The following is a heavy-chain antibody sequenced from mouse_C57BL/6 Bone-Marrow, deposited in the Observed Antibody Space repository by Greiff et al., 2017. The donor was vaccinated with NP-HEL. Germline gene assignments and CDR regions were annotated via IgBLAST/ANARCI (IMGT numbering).Heavy chain of an antibody. CDR1: GYTFTSYW. Sequence: QVQLQQPGAELVMPGASVKLSCKASGYTFTSYWMHWVKQRPGQGLEWIGEIDPSDSYTNYNQKFKGKSTLTVDKSSSTAYMQLSSLTSEDSAVYYCARLPYGSSPHWYFDVWGTGTTVTVSS. D-gene: IGHD1-1*01. V-gene: IGHV1-69*01. CDR2: IDPSDSYT. CDR3: ARLPYGSSPHWYFDV. J-gene: IGHJ1*03.